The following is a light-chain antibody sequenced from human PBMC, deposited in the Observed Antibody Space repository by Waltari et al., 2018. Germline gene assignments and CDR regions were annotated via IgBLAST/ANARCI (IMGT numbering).Light chain of an antibody. J-gene: IGKJ1*01. V-gene: IGKV3-20*01. CDR1: QSVSSSY. Sequence: EIVLTQSPGTLSLSPGERATLSCRASQSVSSSYLAWYQQKAGQAPRLLIYGASSRATGIPDRVSGSGSGTDFTLTISRLEPEDFAVYYCQQYGSSPWTFGQGTKVEIK. CDR3: QQYGSSPWT. CDR2: GAS.